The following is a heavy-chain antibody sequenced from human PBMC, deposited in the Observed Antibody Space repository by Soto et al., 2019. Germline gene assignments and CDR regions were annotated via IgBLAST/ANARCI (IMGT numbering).Heavy chain of an antibody. V-gene: IGHV1-24*01. J-gene: IGHJ4*02. CDR2: FDPEDGET. Sequence: ASVKVSCNVSGYTLTELSMHWVRQAPGKGLEWMGGFDPEDGETIYAQKFQGRVTMTEDTSTDTAYMELSSLRSEDTAVYYCATDLWDNYLSDYCGQGTLVTGSS. D-gene: IGHD1-1*01. CDR3: ATDLWDNYLSDY. CDR1: GYTLTELS.